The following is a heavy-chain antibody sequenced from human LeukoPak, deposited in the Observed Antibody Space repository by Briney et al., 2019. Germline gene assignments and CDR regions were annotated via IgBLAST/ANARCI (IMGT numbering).Heavy chain of an antibody. D-gene: IGHD6-6*01. J-gene: IGHJ4*02. Sequence: ASVKVSCKASGYTFTSYAMHWVRQAPGQRLEWMGWINAGNGNTKYSQKFQGRVTITRDTSASTAYMELSSLRSEDTAVYYCARFIAARRAFDYWGQGTLVTVSS. CDR3: ARFIAARRAFDY. V-gene: IGHV1-3*01. CDR2: INAGNGNT. CDR1: GYTFTSYA.